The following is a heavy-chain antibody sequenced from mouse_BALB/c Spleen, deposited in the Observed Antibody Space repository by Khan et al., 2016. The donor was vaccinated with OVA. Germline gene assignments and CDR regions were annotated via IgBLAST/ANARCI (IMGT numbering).Heavy chain of an antibody. CDR3: ADHLTGSFDY. Sequence: EVELVESGGDLVKPGGSLKLSCAASGFTFSSYSMSWVRQTPDKRLEWVASISSGGDYTYYPDSVKGRFTISRDNAKNTLYLQMSDLKSEDTARDYCADHLTGSFDYWGQGTLVTVSA. D-gene: IGHD4-1*01. V-gene: IGHV5-6*01. J-gene: IGHJ3*01. CDR1: GFTFSSYS. CDR2: ISSGGDYT.